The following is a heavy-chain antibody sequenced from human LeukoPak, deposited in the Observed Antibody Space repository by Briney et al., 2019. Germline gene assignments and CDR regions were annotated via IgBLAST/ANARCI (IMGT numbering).Heavy chain of an antibody. CDR3: AKDQGRQWLRPLTGYYYYGMDV. CDR1: GFTFSSYD. CDR2: ISGSGGST. D-gene: IGHD6-19*01. J-gene: IGHJ6*02. V-gene: IGHV3-23*01. Sequence: GGSLTLSCAASGFTFSSYDMSWVRQAPGKEREWVSGISGSGGSTYYADSVKGRFTISRDNSKNTLHLQMNSLRAEDTAVYYCAKDQGRQWLRPLTGYYYYGMDVWGQGTTVTVSS.